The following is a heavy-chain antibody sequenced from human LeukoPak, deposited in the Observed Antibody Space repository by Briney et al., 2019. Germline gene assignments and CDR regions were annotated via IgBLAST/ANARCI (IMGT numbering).Heavy chain of an antibody. D-gene: IGHD6-6*01. CDR2: VDAHGGSR. V-gene: IGHV3-74*01. CDR3: VRGPSFYYYYYDMDV. CDR1: GFTFSNYW. Sequence: GGSLRLSCAGSGFTFSNYWMYWVRQAPGKGLVWVSLVDAHGGSRTYADSVKGRFTISRDNDKKTMYLQMSSLRAEDTAVYYCVRGPSFYYYYYDMDVWGQGTTVTVSS. J-gene: IGHJ6*02.